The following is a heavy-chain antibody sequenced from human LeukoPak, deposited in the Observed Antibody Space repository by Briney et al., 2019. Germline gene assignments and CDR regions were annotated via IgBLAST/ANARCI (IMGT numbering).Heavy chain of an antibody. D-gene: IGHD6-13*01. CDR1: GFAFSGYW. J-gene: IGHJ4*02. CDR2: INSDGSTT. Sequence: GGSLRLSCAASGFAFSGYWMHWVRQAPGKGLVWISRINSDGSTTNYADSVNGRYTISRDNTKNTLYLQMDSLRAEDTAVYYCARVRQQRYYFDYWGQGTLVTVSS. CDR3: ARVRQQRYYFDY. V-gene: IGHV3-74*01.